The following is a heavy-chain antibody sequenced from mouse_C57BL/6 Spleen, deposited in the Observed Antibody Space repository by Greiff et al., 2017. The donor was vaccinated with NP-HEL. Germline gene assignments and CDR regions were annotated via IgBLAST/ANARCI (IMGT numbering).Heavy chain of an antibody. J-gene: IGHJ2*01. Sequence: VQLQQSGAELARPGASVKLSCKASGYTFTSYGISWVKQRTGQGLEWIGEIYPRSGNTYYNEKFKGKATLTADKSSSTAYMELRSLTSEDSAVYFCARDLPLLYYFDYWGQGTTLTVSS. D-gene: IGHD2-3*01. CDR1: GYTFTSYG. V-gene: IGHV1-81*01. CDR2: IYPRSGNT. CDR3: ARDLPLLYYFDY.